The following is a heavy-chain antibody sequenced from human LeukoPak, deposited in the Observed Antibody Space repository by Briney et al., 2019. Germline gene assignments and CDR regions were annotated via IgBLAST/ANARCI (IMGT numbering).Heavy chain of an antibody. Sequence: GGSLRLSCAASGFTFSRLAMSWVRQAPGKGLEWVANIKQDGSEKYYVDSVKGRFTISRDNAKNSLYLQMNSLRAEDTAVYYCARGALPDYWGQGTLVTVSS. CDR1: GFTFSRLA. CDR2: IKQDGSEK. J-gene: IGHJ4*02. V-gene: IGHV3-7*01. CDR3: ARGALPDY.